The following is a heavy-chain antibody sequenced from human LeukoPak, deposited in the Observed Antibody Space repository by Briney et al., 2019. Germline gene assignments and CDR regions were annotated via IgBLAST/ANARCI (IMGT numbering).Heavy chain of an antibody. J-gene: IGHJ4*02. D-gene: IGHD3-3*01. CDR2: IKSKTDVGTT. CDR1: GLTFSNAW. CDR3: TTSIQYYDFWSGYYSDY. V-gene: IGHV3-15*01. Sequence: GGSLRLSCAASGLTFSNAWMSWVRQAPGKGLECVGRIKSKTDVGTTDYAAPVKGRFTISRDDSKNTLYLQMNRLKPEDTAVYYCTTSIQYYDFWSGYYSDYWGQGTLVTVSS.